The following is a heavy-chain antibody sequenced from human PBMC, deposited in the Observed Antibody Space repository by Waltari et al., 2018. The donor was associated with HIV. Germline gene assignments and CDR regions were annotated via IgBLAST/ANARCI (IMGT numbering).Heavy chain of an antibody. D-gene: IGHD6-6*01. J-gene: IGHJ4*02. Sequence: EVQLVESGGGLVQPGGSLRLSCTAPGFSFGSSSMNWVRQAPGKGLEWVSYISTSSSAIFYADSVKGRFTISRDTAKNSLYLQMNSLRAEDTAVYYCARDRTRYYFDSWGQGTLVTVSS. CDR1: GFSFGSSS. V-gene: IGHV3-48*01. CDR3: ARDRTRYYFDS. CDR2: ISTSSSAI.